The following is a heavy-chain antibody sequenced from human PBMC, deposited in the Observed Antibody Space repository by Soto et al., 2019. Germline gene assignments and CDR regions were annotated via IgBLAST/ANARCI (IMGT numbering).Heavy chain of an antibody. CDR2: INPSGGST. J-gene: IGHJ4*02. Sequence: GASVKVSCKASGYTFTSYYMHWVRQAPGQGLEWMGIINPSGGSTSYAQKFQGRVTMTRDTSTSTVYMELSSLRSEDTAVYYCARDTLTWKRGYSYGYLLYWGQGTLVTVSS. D-gene: IGHD5-18*01. CDR3: ARDTLTWKRGYSYGYLLY. V-gene: IGHV1-46*01. CDR1: GYTFTSYY.